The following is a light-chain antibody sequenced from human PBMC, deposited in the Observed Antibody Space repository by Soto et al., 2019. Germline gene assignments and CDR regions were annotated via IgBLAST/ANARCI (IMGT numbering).Light chain of an antibody. CDR3: SSFTSNRIYV. J-gene: IGLJ1*01. CDR2: GVT. CDR1: HNDIGTYDY. V-gene: IGLV2-14*03. Sequence: SPLTQPTSVSGSPGQSITISCTGNHNDIGTYDYVSWYQQHPGRAPRLLIHGVTTRPSGISGRFSASKSGLTASLTISGLQPEDEADYYCSSFTSNRIYVFGPGTKVTVL.